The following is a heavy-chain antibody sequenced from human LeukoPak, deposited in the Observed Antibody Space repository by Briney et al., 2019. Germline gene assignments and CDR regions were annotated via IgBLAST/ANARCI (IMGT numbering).Heavy chain of an antibody. CDR3: ARSKGGNILYYYYDMDV. Sequence: ASVKVSCKASGYTFTNYAISWVRQAPGQGLEWMGWISAYNGNTNYAQKLQGRVTMTTDTSTNTAYMELRSLRSDDTAVYYCARSKGGNILYYYYDMDVWGQGTTVTVSS. CDR1: GYTFTNYA. CDR2: ISAYNGNT. V-gene: IGHV1-18*01. J-gene: IGHJ6*02.